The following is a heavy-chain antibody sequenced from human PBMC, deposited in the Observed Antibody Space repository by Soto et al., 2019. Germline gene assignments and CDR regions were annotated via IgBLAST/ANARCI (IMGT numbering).Heavy chain of an antibody. D-gene: IGHD2-2*01. CDR2: ISAYNGNR. V-gene: IGHV1-18*01. J-gene: IGHJ6*02. CDR3: ARLYCISTSCYLGMDV. Sequence: VASVKVSCKASGDTFSTYTITWMRQAPGQGLEWMGWISAYNGNRNYVQKLQGRVTMTTDTSTSTAYMELRSLRSDDTAVYYCARLYCISTSCYLGMDVWGQGTTVTVSS. CDR1: GDTFSTYT.